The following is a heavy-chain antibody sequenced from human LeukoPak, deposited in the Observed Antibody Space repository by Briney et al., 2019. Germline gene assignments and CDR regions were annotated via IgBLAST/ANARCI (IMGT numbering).Heavy chain of an antibody. D-gene: IGHD2-2*01. J-gene: IGHJ4*02. CDR3: ARVSGRYCSSTSCREIVKFDY. CDR2: IYYSGST. CDR1: GGSISSYY. V-gene: IGHV4-59*01. Sequence: SETLSLTCTVSGGSISSYYWSWLRQPPGKGLEWIGHIYYSGSTNYNASLTNRVTISVDTSKNQFSLKLSSVTAADTAVYYCARVSGRYCSSTSCREIVKFDYWGQGTLVTVSS.